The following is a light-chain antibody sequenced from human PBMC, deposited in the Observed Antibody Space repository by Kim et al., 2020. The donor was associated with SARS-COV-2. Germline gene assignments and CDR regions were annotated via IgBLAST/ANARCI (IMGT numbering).Light chain of an antibody. Sequence: VSPVERATLTCRASQSITRNLAWYQQKPGQAPRLLMYDASTSATGIPARFSGSGSGTEFTLTISSLQSEDFAVYYCQQYTNWPPYTFGQGTKLEI. CDR3: QQYTNWPPYT. J-gene: IGKJ2*01. V-gene: IGKV3-15*01. CDR1: QSITRN. CDR2: DAS.